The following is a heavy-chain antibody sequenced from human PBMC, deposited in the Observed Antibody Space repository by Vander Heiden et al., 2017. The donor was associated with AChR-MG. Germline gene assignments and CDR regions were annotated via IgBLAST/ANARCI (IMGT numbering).Heavy chain of an antibody. D-gene: IGHD1-1*01. Sequence: VQLVESGGGLVQPGRSLRLSCAASGFTFDVYAMHWVRQAPGKGLEWVSRISWNNGDIDYADSVRGRFTISRDNAKKSLFLQMNSLTAEDTALYFCAKEFLWNGGKYIDYWGQGTLVTVSS. CDR2: ISWNNGDI. CDR1: GFTFDVYA. CDR3: AKEFLWNGGKYIDY. J-gene: IGHJ4*02. V-gene: IGHV3-9*01.